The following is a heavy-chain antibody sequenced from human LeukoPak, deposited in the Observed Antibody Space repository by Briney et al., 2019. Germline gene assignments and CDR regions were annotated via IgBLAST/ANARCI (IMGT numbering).Heavy chain of an antibody. V-gene: IGHV3-66*01. J-gene: IGHJ4*02. CDR1: GFTFDDYA. D-gene: IGHD1-26*01. CDR2: IYSGGST. Sequence: GGSLRLSCAASGFTFDDYAMHWVRQAPGQGLEWVSVIYSGGSTYYADSVKGRFTISRDNSKNTLYLQMNNLRAEDTAVYYCARGRPVGASTVEDYWGQGTLVTVSS. CDR3: ARGRPVGASTVEDY.